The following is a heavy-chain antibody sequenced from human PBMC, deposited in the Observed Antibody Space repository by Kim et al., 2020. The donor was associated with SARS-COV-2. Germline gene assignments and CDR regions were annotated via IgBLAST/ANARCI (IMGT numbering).Heavy chain of an antibody. CDR3: ARGYWGYSSSRALDF. CDR1: GASMSSDY. V-gene: IGHV4-59*01. CDR2: FAYSGAT. J-gene: IGHJ4*02. D-gene: IGHD6-6*01. Sequence: SETLSLTCTVSGASMSSDYWNCIRQPPGKGLEWIACFAYSGATNYNPSLKSRVTMSVDTSKNQFSLKLSSVTAADTAVYYCARGYWGYSSSRALDFWCQG.